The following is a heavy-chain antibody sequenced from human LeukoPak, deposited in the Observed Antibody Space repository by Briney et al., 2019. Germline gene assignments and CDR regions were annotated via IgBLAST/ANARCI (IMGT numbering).Heavy chain of an antibody. Sequence: GESLKISCKGSGYSFTSYWIDWVRQMPGKGLEWMGIIYPGDSDTTYSPSFQGQVTISADKSISTAYLQWSSLKASDTAMYYCARRGYDSSGYRDAFDIWGQGTMVTVSS. CDR2: IYPGDSDT. CDR3: ARRGYDSSGYRDAFDI. J-gene: IGHJ3*02. V-gene: IGHV5-51*01. D-gene: IGHD3-22*01. CDR1: GYSFTSYW.